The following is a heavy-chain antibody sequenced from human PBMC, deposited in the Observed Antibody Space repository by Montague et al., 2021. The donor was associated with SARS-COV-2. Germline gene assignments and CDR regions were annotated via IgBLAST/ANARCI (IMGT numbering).Heavy chain of an antibody. CDR1: GFTFNNHG. CDR3: AKSKVVFMLYVMRDHFDH. D-gene: IGHD2-8*01. V-gene: IGHV3-33*03. CDR2: ISYEGSKR. J-gene: IGHJ4*02. Sequence: SLRLSCAVDGFTFNNHGMHWVRQAPGKGLERVAYISYEGSKRFYSDSVRGRFTISRDGSKNTLYLQMNSPRVEDTATYYCAKSKVVFMLYVMRDHFDHWGQGTLVTVSS.